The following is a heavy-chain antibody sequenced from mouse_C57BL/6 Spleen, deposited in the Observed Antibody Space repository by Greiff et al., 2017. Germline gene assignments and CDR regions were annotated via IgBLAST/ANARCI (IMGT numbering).Heavy chain of an antibody. CDR2: ISSGSSTI. V-gene: IGHV5-17*01. D-gene: IGHD1-1*01. CDR1: GFTFSDYG. Sequence: EVHLVESGGGLVKPGGSLKLSCAASGFTFSDYGMHWVRQAPEKGLEWVAYISSGSSTIYYADPVKGRFTISRDNAKNTLFLQMTSLRSEDTAMYYCARRVFYYGSSPYWYFDVWGTGTTGTVSS. CDR3: ARRVFYYGSSPYWYFDV. J-gene: IGHJ1*03.